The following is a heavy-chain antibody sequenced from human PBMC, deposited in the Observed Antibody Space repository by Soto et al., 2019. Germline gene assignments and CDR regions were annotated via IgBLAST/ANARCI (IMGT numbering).Heavy chain of an antibody. Sequence: EVQLVESGGGLVQPGGSLRLCCAASGFTFSSYWMTWVRQAPGKGLECVANINQDGSEKYYVDSVKGRFTISRDNAKSSLCLQMHSLRVEDTAVYHCARKAVAGTIFDYWGQGTVVTVSS. CDR2: INQDGSEK. CDR1: GFTFSSYW. D-gene: IGHD6-19*01. CDR3: ARKAVAGTIFDY. V-gene: IGHV3-7*01. J-gene: IGHJ4*02.